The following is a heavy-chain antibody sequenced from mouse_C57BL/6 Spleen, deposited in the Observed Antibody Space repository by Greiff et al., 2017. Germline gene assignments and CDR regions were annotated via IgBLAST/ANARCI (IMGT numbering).Heavy chain of an antibody. D-gene: IGHD1-1*01. CDR3: ARRGYCSSYWWYFDV. CDR2: INPGDGDT. Sequence: VQLQQSGAELVKPGASVKISCKASGYAFSSYWMNWVKQRPGKGLEWIGKINPGDGDTNYNGKFKGKATLTADKSSSTAYMQLSSLTSEDSAVYFCARRGYCSSYWWYFDVWGTGTTVTVSS. CDR1: GYAFSSYW. J-gene: IGHJ1*03. V-gene: IGHV1-80*01.